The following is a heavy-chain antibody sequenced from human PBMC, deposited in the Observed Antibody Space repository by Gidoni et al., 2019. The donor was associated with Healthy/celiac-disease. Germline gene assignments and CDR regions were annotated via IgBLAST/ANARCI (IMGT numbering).Heavy chain of an antibody. Sequence: QVQLQQWGAGLLKPSETLSLTCAVYGGSFSGYSWSWIRQPPGKGLEWIGEINHSGSTNYNPSLKSRVTISVDTSKNQFSLKLSSVTAADTAVYYCARGKLQSYYDFWSALIEFYYYGMDVWGQGTTVTVSS. CDR3: ARGKLQSYYDFWSALIEFYYYGMDV. V-gene: IGHV4-34*01. J-gene: IGHJ6*02. CDR2: INHSGST. CDR1: GGSFSGYS. D-gene: IGHD3-3*01.